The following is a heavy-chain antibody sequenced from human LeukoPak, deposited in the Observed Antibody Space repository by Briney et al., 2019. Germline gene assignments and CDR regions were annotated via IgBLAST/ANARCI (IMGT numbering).Heavy chain of an antibody. CDR1: GGSISSGGYY. V-gene: IGHV4-31*03. J-gene: IGHJ4*02. CDR3: ARCGYSYGYLGSYFDY. Sequence: SETLSLTCTVSGGSISSGGYYWSWIRQHPGKGLERIGYIYYSGSTYYNPSLKSRVTISVDTSKNQFSLKLSSVTAADTAVYYCARCGYSYGYLGSYFDYWGQGTLVTVSS. CDR2: IYYSGST. D-gene: IGHD5-18*01.